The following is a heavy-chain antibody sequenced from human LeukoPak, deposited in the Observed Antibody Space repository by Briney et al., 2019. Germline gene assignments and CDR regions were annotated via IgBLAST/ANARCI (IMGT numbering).Heavy chain of an antibody. D-gene: IGHD6-13*01. V-gene: IGHV1-24*01. CDR1: GYTLTELS. Sequence: ASVKVSCKVSGYTLTELSMHWLRQAPGKGLEWMGGFDPEDGETIYAQKFQGRVTMTEDTSADTAYMELSSLRCENTAVYYCASRFRIAAAGIRDYFDYWGQGTLVTVSS. CDR2: FDPEDGET. J-gene: IGHJ4*02. CDR3: ASRFRIAAAGIRDYFDY.